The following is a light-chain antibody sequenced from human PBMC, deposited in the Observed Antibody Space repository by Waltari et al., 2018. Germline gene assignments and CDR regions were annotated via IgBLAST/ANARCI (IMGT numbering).Light chain of an antibody. CDR3: QQYNNWPQT. CDR1: QSISNN. Sequence: ERVMTQSPATLSVSPGERATLSCRASQSISNNLAWYQQRPGQTPRLLVYGASTRATGIPARFSGSGSETEFTLTISSLQSEDFAVYYCQQYNNWPQTFGQGTKVEIK. V-gene: IGKV3-15*01. CDR2: GAS. J-gene: IGKJ1*01.